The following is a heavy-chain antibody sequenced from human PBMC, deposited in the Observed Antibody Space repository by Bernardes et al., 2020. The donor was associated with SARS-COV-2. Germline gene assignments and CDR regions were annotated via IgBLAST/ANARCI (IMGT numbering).Heavy chain of an antibody. CDR3: AIHHPGFLEWTNWFDP. CDR1: GCSISSSSYY. V-gene: IGHV4-39*01. J-gene: IGHJ5*02. D-gene: IGHD3-3*01. Sequence: SETLSLTCTVSGCSISSSSYYWGWIRQPPGKGLEWIGSIYYSGSTYYNPALKSRVTISVDTSKNQFSLKLSSVTAADTAVYYRAIHHPGFLEWTNWFDPWGQGTRVTVSS. CDR2: IYYSGST.